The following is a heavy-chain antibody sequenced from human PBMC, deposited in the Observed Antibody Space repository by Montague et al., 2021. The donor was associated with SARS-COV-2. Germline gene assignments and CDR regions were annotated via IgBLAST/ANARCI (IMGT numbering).Heavy chain of an antibody. Sequence: SETLSLTCTVSGGSVSSSPYYWGWIRQPPGRGLEWVGSISYSGRTYFSPSLKSRLTISVESSENQFSLRLSSVTAADTAVYYCASSYYYGSGTYVYNYYMDVWGKGTTVTVS. D-gene: IGHD3-10*01. CDR1: GGSVSSSPYY. CDR3: ASSYYYGSGTYVYNYYMDV. CDR2: ISYSGRT. V-gene: IGHV4-39*01. J-gene: IGHJ6*03.